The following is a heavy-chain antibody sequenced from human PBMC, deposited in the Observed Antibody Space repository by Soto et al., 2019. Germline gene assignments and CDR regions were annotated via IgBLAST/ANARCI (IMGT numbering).Heavy chain of an antibody. CDR2: INHSGST. Sequence: QVQLQQWGAGLLKPSETLSLTCAVYGGSFSGYYWSWIRQPPGKGLEWIGEINHSGSTNYNPSLKSRVTISVDTSKNQFSLKLSSVTAADTAVYYCARVPFNKKYYYGSGVAVWGKGTTVTVSS. CDR3: ARVPFNKKYYYGSGVAV. V-gene: IGHV4-34*01. D-gene: IGHD3-10*01. J-gene: IGHJ6*04. CDR1: GGSFSGYY.